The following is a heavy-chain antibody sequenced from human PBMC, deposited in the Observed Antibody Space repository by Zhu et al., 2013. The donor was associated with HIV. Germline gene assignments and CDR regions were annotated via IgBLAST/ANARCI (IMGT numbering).Heavy chain of an antibody. CDR1: GFTFSKFA. D-gene: IGHD3-22*01. CDR3: AKDRDSSGFHSWFDP. V-gene: IGHV3-30*18. Sequence: VQLVESGGGVVQPGRSLRLSCAGSGFTFSKFAMHWVRQAPGKGLEWLAIMSSDGSNKYYADSVKGRFSISRDNSKNTLYLQMNSLRPEDTAVYCCAKDRDSSGFHSWFDPRGQGTPVIVSS. CDR2: MSSDGSNK. J-gene: IGHJ5*02.